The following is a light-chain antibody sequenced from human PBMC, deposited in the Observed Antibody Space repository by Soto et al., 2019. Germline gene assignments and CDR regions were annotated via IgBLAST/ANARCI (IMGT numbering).Light chain of an antibody. V-gene: IGKV3-20*01. J-gene: IGKJ1*01. Sequence: EIVLTQSPGTLSLSPGERATLSCRASQSVSSNYLAWYQQKPGQAPRILMYDASTRATGISARFSGSGSGTDFTLTISRLEPEDFAVYYCQQYGSSGTFGQGTKVDIK. CDR1: QSVSSNY. CDR2: DAS. CDR3: QQYGSSGT.